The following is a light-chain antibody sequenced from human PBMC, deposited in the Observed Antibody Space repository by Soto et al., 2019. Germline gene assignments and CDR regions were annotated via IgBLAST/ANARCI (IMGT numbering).Light chain of an antibody. CDR2: EVN. V-gene: IGLV2-8*01. CDR3: SSYAGSNNFVV. Sequence: QAVVTQPPSASGSPGQSVTISCTGTSSDVGGYNYVSWYQQHPGKAPKLMIYEVNKRPSGVPDRFSGSKSGNTAFLTVSGLQAEDEADYYCSSYAGSNNFVVFGGGTKLTV. CDR1: SSDVGGYNY. J-gene: IGLJ2*01.